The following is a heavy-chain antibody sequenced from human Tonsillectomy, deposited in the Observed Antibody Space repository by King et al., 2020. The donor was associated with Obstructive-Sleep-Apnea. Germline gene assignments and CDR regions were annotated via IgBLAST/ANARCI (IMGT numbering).Heavy chain of an antibody. Sequence: QLVQSGAEVKKPGASVKVSCKASGYTFTNYDFNWVRQATGQGLEWMGWMNPDSGNTGYAQKFQGRVTMTRNTSISTAYMELSSLRSDDTAVYYCARTTYFYGSGSRSLGYWDQGTLVTVSS. CDR2: MNPDSGNT. CDR3: ARTTYFYGSGSRSLGY. J-gene: IGHJ4*02. D-gene: IGHD3-10*01. V-gene: IGHV1-8*01. CDR1: GYTFTNYD.